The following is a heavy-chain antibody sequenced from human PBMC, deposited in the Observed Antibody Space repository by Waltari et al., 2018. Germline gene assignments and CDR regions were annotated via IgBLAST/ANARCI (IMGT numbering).Heavy chain of an antibody. CDR2: SIPIFGTA. Sequence: QVQLVQSGAEVKKPGSSVKVSCKASGGTFSSYAISWVRQAPGQGLEWMGGSIPIFGTANYAQKFQGRVTITADESTSTAYMELSSLRSEDTAVYYCARGSLRDDFWSGYPFDYWGQGTLVTVSS. D-gene: IGHD3-3*01. J-gene: IGHJ4*02. V-gene: IGHV1-69*12. CDR1: GGTFSSYA. CDR3: ARGSLRDDFWSGYPFDY.